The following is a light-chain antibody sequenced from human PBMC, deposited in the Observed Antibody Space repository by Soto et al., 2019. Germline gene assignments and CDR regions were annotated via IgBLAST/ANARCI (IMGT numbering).Light chain of an antibody. CDR3: LLSYTGARI. Sequence: QAVVTQEPSLTVSPGGTVTLTCGSSTGSVTSGHYPYWFHQKPGQAPRTLIYDTSNKHSWTPARFSGSLLGGKAALTLSGAQPEDEYEYFCLLSYTGARIFGGGTKVTVL. V-gene: IGLV7-46*01. CDR2: DTS. CDR1: TGSVTSGHY. J-gene: IGLJ2*01.